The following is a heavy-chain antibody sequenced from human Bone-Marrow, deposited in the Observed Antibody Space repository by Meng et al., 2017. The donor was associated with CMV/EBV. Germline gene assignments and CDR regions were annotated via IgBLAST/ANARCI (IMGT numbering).Heavy chain of an antibody. D-gene: IGHD6-6*01. CDR2: IWSDGSNK. V-gene: IGHV3-33*06. CDR1: GFIFSSYG. J-gene: IGHJ4*02. CDR3: AKWLPRRKYSSSSAPISY. Sequence: GGSLRLSCAASGFIFSSYGIHWVRQAPGKGLEWVAVIWSDGSNKYYADSVKGRFTISRDNSKNTLYLQMNSLRAEDTAVYYCAKWLPRRKYSSSSAPISYWGQGTLVTVSS.